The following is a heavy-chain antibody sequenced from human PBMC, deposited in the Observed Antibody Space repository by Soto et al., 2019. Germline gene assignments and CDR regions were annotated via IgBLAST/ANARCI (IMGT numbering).Heavy chain of an antibody. D-gene: IGHD3-22*01. CDR3: ARTQYYYDSSGYPLLFDY. CDR1: GGTFSSYA. V-gene: IGHV1-69*13. Sequence: GASVKVSCKASGGTFSSYAISWVRQAPGQGLEWMGGIIPIFGTANYAQKFQGRVTITADESTSTAYMELSSLRSEDTAVYYCARTQYYYDSSGYPLLFDYWGQGTLVTVSS. J-gene: IGHJ4*02. CDR2: IIPIFGTA.